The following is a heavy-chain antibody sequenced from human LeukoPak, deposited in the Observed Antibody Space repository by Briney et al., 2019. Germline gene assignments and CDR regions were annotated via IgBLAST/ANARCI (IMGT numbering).Heavy chain of an antibody. CDR1: GVSISSGDYY. V-gene: IGHV4-30-4*01. Sequence: SQTLSLTCTVSGVSISSGDYYWSWIRQPPGKGLEWIGYIYYSGCTYYNPSLKSRVTIPVDTSKNQFSLKLSSGTAADTAVYYCARGAPDCSSTSCYIWFDPWGQGTLVTVSS. CDR2: IYYSGCT. J-gene: IGHJ5*02. CDR3: ARGAPDCSSTSCYIWFDP. D-gene: IGHD2-2*02.